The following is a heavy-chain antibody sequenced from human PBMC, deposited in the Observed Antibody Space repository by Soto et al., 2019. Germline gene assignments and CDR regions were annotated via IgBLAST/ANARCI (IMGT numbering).Heavy chain of an antibody. D-gene: IGHD2-2*01. J-gene: IGHJ4*02. CDR3: ARGQLKGRKVLFX. Sequence: VSVKVSCKASGYTFTSYEINWVRQATGQGLEWMGWMNPNSGNTGYAQKFQGRLTMTRNTSISTDYMELSSLRSEDTAVYYCARGQLKGRKVLFXWGQGTLVTVSX. CDR2: MNPNSGNT. V-gene: IGHV1-8*01. CDR1: GYTFTSYE.